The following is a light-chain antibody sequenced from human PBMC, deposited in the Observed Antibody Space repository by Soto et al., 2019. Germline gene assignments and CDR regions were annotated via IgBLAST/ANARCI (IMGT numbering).Light chain of an antibody. CDR3: CSSAGSDYV. J-gene: IGLJ1*01. Sequence: QSALTQPRSVSGSPGQSVTISCTGTSSDVGGYNYVSWYQQHPGKAPKLMIYDVSKRPPGVPDRFSGSKSGNTASLTISGLQSEDEADYYCCSSAGSDYVFRPGTMLTVL. CDR1: SSDVGGYNY. V-gene: IGLV2-11*01. CDR2: DVS.